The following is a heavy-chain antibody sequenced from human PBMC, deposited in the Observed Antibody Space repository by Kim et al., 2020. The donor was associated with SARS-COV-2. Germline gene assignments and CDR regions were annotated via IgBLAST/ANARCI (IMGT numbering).Heavy chain of an antibody. Sequence: GGSLRLSCVVSGFNFGDYVMSWVRQAPGRGLEWVSGITWNGDNLDYGDSVKGRFTISRDNAKNSLYSEMNSLRVEDTALYYCARGGGGYYYGMDVWGQGTTVTVSS. V-gene: IGHV3-20*04. CDR3: ARGGGGYYYGMDV. D-gene: IGHD3-10*01. CDR2: ITWNGDNL. J-gene: IGHJ6*02. CDR1: GFNFGDYV.